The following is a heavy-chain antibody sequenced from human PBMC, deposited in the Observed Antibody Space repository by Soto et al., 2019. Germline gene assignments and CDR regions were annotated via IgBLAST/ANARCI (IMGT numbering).Heavy chain of an antibody. CDR2: ISSSSSYI. J-gene: IGHJ6*02. V-gene: IGHV3-21*01. CDR1: GFTFSSYS. D-gene: IGHD6-19*01. Sequence: GGSLRLSCAASGFTFSSYSMSWVRQAPGKGLEWVSSISSSSSYIYYADSVKGRFTISRDNAKNSLYLQMNSLRAEDTAVYYCARHRRIAVALFSYYGMAGWLQGTTVTVSS. CDR3: ARHRRIAVALFSYYGMAG.